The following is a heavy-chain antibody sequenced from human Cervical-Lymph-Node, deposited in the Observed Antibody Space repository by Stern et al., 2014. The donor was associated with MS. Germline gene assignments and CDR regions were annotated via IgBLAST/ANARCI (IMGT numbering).Heavy chain of an antibody. D-gene: IGHD6-6*01. CDR1: GYTFTRSV. V-gene: IGHV1-3*01. CDR2: INVGDGNT. CDR3: AREGGSSPGGFNWFDP. Sequence: QVQLVQSGSEVKKPGASVKVSCKASGYTFTRSVMHWVRQAPGQRLEWMGWINVGDGNTKYSQNFQGRVTITRDTYETTASMEVTSLSSEDTAVYYCAREGGSSPGGFNWFDPWGQGTLVTVSS. J-gene: IGHJ5*02.